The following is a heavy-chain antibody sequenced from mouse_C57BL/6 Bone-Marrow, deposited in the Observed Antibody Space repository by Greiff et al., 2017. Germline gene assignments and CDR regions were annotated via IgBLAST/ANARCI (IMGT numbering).Heavy chain of an antibody. CDR3: ARNPFITTVVAHYYAMDY. J-gene: IGHJ4*01. Sequence: DVMLVESGGGLVKPGGSLKLSCAASGFTFSDYGMHWVRQAPEKGLEWVAYISSGSSTIYYADTVKGRFTISRDNAKNTLFLQMTSLRSEDTAMYYCARNPFITTVVAHYYAMDYWGQGTSVTVSS. CDR1: GFTFSDYG. CDR2: ISSGSSTI. D-gene: IGHD1-1*01. V-gene: IGHV5-17*01.